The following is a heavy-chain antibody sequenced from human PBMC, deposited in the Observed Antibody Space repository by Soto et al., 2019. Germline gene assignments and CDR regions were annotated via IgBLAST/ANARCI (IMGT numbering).Heavy chain of an antibody. CDR1: GFTFSSYS. V-gene: IGHV3-48*01. CDR2: ISSSSSTI. Sequence: PGGSLRLSCAASGFTFSSYSMNWVRQAPGKGLEWVSYISSSSSTIYYADSVKGRFTISRDNAKNTLYLQMNSLRAEDTAVYYCAKDNIPWIQLLFDYWGQGTLVTVSS. D-gene: IGHD5-18*01. J-gene: IGHJ4*02. CDR3: AKDNIPWIQLLFDY.